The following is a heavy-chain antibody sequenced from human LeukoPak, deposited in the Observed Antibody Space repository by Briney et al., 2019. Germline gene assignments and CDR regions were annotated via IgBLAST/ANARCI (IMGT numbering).Heavy chain of an antibody. CDR3: AAPHCSSTNCYPNYYYGMDV. D-gene: IGHD2-2*01. V-gene: IGHV3-23*01. CDR2: ISGSGGNT. CDR1: GFIFSNYA. J-gene: IGHJ6*02. Sequence: GGSLRLSCAASGFIFSNYAMSWVRQAPGKGLEWVSAISGSGGNTYYADSVKGRFTISRDNSKSTLYLQLNILRAEDTAVYYCAAPHCSSTNCYPNYYYGMDVWAQGTTVTASS.